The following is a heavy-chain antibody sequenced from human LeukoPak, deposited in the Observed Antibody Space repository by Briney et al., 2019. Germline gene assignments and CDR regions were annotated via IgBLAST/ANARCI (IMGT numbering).Heavy chain of an antibody. CDR3: ARIYGDYPFDAFDI. V-gene: IGHV3-20*01. Sequence: GGSLRLSCAASGFTFSSYAMSWVRQAPGKGLEWVSAISGNGGSTGYADSVKGRFTISRDNAKNSLYLQMNSLRAEDTALYDCARIYGDYPFDAFDIWGQGTMVTVSS. CDR2: ISGNGGST. J-gene: IGHJ3*02. D-gene: IGHD4-17*01. CDR1: GFTFSSYA.